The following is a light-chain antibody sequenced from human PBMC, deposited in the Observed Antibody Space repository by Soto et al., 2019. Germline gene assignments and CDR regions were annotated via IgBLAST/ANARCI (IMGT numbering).Light chain of an antibody. Sequence: QSALTRPASVSGSPGQSITISCTGTSSDVGGYNYVSWYQHHPGKAPKVIIYEVSNRPSGVSSRFSGSKSGNTASLTISGLQAEDEADYFCSSYTSSSTLVFGAGTKLTVL. J-gene: IGLJ3*02. CDR2: EVS. V-gene: IGLV2-14*01. CDR3: SSYTSSSTLV. CDR1: SSDVGGYNY.